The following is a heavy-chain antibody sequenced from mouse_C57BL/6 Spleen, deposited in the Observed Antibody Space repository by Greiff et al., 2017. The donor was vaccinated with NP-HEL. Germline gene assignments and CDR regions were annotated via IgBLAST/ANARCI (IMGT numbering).Heavy chain of an antibody. CDR1: GYTFTSYW. V-gene: IGHV1-59*01. D-gene: IGHD1-1*01. Sequence: VQLQQPGAELVRPGTSVKLSCKASGYTFTSYWMHWVKQRPGQGLEWIGVIDPSDSYTNYNQKVKGKATLTVDTSSSTAYMQLSSLTSEDSAVYYCARGGTTVVDWYFDYWGQGTTLTVSS. CDR2: IDPSDSYT. J-gene: IGHJ2*01. CDR3: ARGGTTVVDWYFDY.